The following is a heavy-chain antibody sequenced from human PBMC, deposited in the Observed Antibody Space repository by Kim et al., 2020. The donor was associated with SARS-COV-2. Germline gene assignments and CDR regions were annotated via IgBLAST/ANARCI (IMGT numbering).Heavy chain of an antibody. CDR2: ISYDGSNK. D-gene: IGHD6-13*01. CDR3: AGVDRQLVLCYYGMDV. CDR1: GFTFSSYA. V-gene: IGHV3-30*04. Sequence: GGSLRLSCAASGFTFSSYAMHWVRQAPGKGLEWVAVISYDGSNKYYADSVKGRFTISRDNSKNTLYLQMNSLRAEDTAVYYCAGVDRQLVLCYYGMDVWGQGTTVTVSS. J-gene: IGHJ6*02.